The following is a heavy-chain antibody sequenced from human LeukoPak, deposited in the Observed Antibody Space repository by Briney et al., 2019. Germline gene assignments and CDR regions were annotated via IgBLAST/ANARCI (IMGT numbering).Heavy chain of an antibody. CDR1: GYTFTSYA. Sequence: ASVKVSCKASGYTFTSYAMNWVRQAPGQGLEWMGIINPSGGSTSYAQKFQGRVTMTRDTSTSTVYMELSSLRSEDTAVYYCARGGYCSSTSCYAYYYYGMDVWGQGTTVTVSS. CDR2: INPSGGST. J-gene: IGHJ6*02. V-gene: IGHV1-46*01. CDR3: ARGGYCSSTSCYAYYYYGMDV. D-gene: IGHD2-2*03.